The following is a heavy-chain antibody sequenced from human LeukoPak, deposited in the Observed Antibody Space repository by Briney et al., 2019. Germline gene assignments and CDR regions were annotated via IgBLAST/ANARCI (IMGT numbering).Heavy chain of an antibody. Sequence: GGSLRLSCAASGFPLSSYAMSWVRQAPGKGLEWVSATSSSDAGTYYADSVRGRFTISRDNSKNTLYLQMNSLRLEDAAVYFCARAPVTSCRGAYCYPFDYWGQGTLVTVSS. D-gene: IGHD2-21*01. J-gene: IGHJ4*02. CDR3: ARAPVTSCRGAYCYPFDY. CDR1: GFPLSSYA. V-gene: IGHV3-23*01. CDR2: TSSSDAGT.